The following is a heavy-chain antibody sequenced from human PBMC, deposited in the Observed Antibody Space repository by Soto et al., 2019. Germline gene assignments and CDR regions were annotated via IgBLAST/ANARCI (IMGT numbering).Heavy chain of an antibody. V-gene: IGHV1-3*01. D-gene: IGHD2-8*01. J-gene: IGHJ6*02. CDR2: INAGNGNT. CDR3: ARGVYYYDGMDV. CDR1: GYTFTSYA. Sequence: ASVKVSCKASGYTFTSYAMHWVRQAPGQRLEWMGWINAGNGNTKYSQKFQGRVTITRDTSASTAYMQLSSLRSEDTAVYYCARGVYYYDGMDVWGQGTTVTVSS.